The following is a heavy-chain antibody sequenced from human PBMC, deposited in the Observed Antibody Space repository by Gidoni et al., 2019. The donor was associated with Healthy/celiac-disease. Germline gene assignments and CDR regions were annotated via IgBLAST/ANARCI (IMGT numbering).Heavy chain of an antibody. J-gene: IGHJ4*02. CDR3: YDGVGY. Sequence: QVQLVESWGGVVQPGRSLRLSCAASGFTFSSYAMHWVRQAPGKGLEWVAVISYDGSNKYYADSVKGRFTISRDNSKNTLYLQMNSLRAEDTAVYYTYDGVGYWGQGTLVTVSS. D-gene: IGHD5-12*01. CDR1: GFTFSSYA. V-gene: IGHV3-30-3*01. CDR2: ISYDGSNK.